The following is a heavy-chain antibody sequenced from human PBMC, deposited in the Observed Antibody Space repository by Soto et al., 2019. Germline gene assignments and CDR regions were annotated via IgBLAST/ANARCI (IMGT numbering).Heavy chain of an antibody. J-gene: IGHJ3*02. D-gene: IGHD6-13*01. CDR1: GYTFTSYG. CDR3: ARDPGYSTTWHQAFDI. V-gene: IGHV1-18*01. Sequence: QVQLVQSGAEVKKPGASVKVSCKASGYTFTSYGISWVRQAPGQGPEWMGRISTYNGNTNYVEKLQGRGTMTTDTSTNTAYMELRSLRYDDTAVYYCARDPGYSTTWHQAFDIWGQGTMLTVSS. CDR2: ISTYNGNT.